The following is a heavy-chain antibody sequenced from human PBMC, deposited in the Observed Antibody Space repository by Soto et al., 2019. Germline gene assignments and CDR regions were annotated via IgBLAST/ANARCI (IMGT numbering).Heavy chain of an antibody. CDR2: INGAGTDI. D-gene: IGHD1-20*01. CDR1: GFAFNTYW. CDR3: ARDWYHGMDV. V-gene: IGHV3-74*03. J-gene: IGHJ6*04. Sequence: EVQLVESGGGLVQPGGSLRLSCAASGFAFNTYWMHWVRQVPGKELVWISKINGAGTDIKYADAVKGRFTISRDNAQNALFLYMDSLSADDTAVYYCARDWYHGMDVWGKGTTVTVSS.